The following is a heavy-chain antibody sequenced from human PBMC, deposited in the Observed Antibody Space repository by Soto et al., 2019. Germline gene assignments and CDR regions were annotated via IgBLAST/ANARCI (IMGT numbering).Heavy chain of an antibody. CDR3: ARDTLPSYCSSTSCHYYYYGMDV. J-gene: IGHJ6*02. CDR1: GGSISSGGYY. CDR2: IYYSGST. D-gene: IGHD2-2*01. Sequence: PSETLSLTCTVSGGSISSGGYYWSWIRQHPGKGLEWIGYIYYSGSTYYNPSLKSRVTISVDTSKNQFSLKLSSVTAADTAVYYCARDTLPSYCSSTSCHYYYYGMDVWGQGTTVTVSS. V-gene: IGHV4-31*03.